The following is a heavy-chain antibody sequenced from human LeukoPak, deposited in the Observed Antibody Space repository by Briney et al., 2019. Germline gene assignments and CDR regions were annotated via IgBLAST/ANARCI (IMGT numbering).Heavy chain of an antibody. CDR2: ISWHSCIR. V-gene: IGHV3-9*01. CDR3: AKGYSGTYYWYFDL. J-gene: IGHJ2*01. Sequence: GGSLRLSCAASVFSLDVYAIHWVRHAPRGGLEWVSGISWHSCIRGYADAVKGRFTITGDNANNSQYLQNYSLRDENTVLYYCAKGYSGTYYWYFDLWGRGTLATVSA. CDR1: VFSLDVYA. D-gene: IGHD1-26*01.